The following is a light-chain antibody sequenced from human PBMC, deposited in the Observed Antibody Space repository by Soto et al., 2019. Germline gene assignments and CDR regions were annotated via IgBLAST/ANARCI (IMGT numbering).Light chain of an antibody. Sequence: QSALTQPPSVSGSPGQSVTISGTGTSSDVGSYNRVSWYQQPPGTAPKLMIYEVSNRPSGVPDRFSGSKSGNTASLTISGLQAEDEADYYCSSYTSSSAWVFGGGTKVTVL. CDR3: SSYTSSSAWV. V-gene: IGLV2-18*02. CDR2: EVS. CDR1: SSDVGSYNR. J-gene: IGLJ2*01.